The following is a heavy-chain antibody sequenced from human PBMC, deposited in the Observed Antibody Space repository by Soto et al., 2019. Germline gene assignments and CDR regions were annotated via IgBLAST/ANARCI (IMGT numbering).Heavy chain of an antibody. CDR2: ISHIGSV. D-gene: IGHD6-19*01. CDR3: ARSFGWYAIDY. CDR1: GVSISSNYY. J-gene: IGHJ4*02. Sequence: QVLLQESGPGLVQPSGTLSLSCVVSGVSISSNYYWGCVRQPPGKGLEWLGDISHIGSVNYNPSLKSRVTISMDKSQNQFSLKVNSVTAADTAVYYCARSFGWYAIDYWGQGTLVIVSS. V-gene: IGHV4-4*02.